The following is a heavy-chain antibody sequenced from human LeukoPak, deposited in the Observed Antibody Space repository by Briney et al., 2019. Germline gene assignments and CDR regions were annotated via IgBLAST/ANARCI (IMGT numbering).Heavy chain of an antibody. CDR3: ARVVQSTDSSGFYLPEYFQH. Sequence: SETLSLTCAVYGGSFSSFCWSWVRQPPGKGLEWNGEINHSGSNNIIRSLKSRVNISVDTSKNQFLLTLRYETAADPAVYYCARVVQSTDSSGFYLPEYFQHWGQGTLVTVSS. CDR2: INHSGSN. CDR1: GGSFSSFC. D-gene: IGHD3-22*01. V-gene: IGHV4-34*01. J-gene: IGHJ1*01.